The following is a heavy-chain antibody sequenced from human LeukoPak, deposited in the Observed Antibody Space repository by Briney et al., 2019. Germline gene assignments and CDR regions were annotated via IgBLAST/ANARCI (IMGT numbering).Heavy chain of an antibody. CDR3: AARPPDILTGYYSSFAFDP. D-gene: IGHD3-9*01. V-gene: IGHV4-59*01. CDR1: GGSIRSYY. Sequence: PSETLSLTCTLSGGSIRSYYWSWIPQPPGKGLGWIGYIYYSGRTNYNPYLKSRVTISVDPSKNQFSLKLSSVTAADTAVYYCAARPPDILTGYYSSFAFDPWGQGNLVTVSP. CDR2: IYYSGRT. J-gene: IGHJ5*02.